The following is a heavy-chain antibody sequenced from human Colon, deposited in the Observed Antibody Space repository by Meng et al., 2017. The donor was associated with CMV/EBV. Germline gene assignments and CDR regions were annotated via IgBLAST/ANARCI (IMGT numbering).Heavy chain of an antibody. CDR2: IYYSESF. J-gene: IGHJ5*02. V-gene: IGHV4-30-4*01. Sequence: LRLSCSVSGGSIGSREYFWSWVRQPPGKGLEWIGYIYYSESFYYNPSLKSRVTISIDTSKNQFSLNLNSVTAADTAVYYCARCMAAAGYNWFDPWGQGTLVTVSS. CDR1: GGSIGSREYF. CDR3: ARCMAAAGYNWFDP. D-gene: IGHD6-13*01.